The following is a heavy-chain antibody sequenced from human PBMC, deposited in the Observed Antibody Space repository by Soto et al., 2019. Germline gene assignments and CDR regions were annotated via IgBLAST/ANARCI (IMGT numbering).Heavy chain of an antibody. Sequence: LSLTCAVSGGSISSGGYSWSWIRQPPGKGLEWIGYIYHSGSTYYNPSLKSRVTISVDRSKNQFSLKLSSVTAADTAVYYCARVGTAATEGYYFDYWGQGTLVTVSS. CDR2: IYHSGST. J-gene: IGHJ4*02. CDR1: GGSISSGGYS. D-gene: IGHD2-15*01. V-gene: IGHV4-30-2*01. CDR3: ARVGTAATEGYYFDY.